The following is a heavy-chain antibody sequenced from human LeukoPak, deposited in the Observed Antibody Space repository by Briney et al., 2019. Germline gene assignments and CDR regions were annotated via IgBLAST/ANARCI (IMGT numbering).Heavy chain of an antibody. Sequence: GGSLSLSCAPSGFTFSSYAMSWVRQAPGKGLEWVSAISGSGVSTYYADSVKGRFTISRDNSKNTLYLQMNRLRAEDTAVYYCAKGYSNYFYSYYMDVWGKGTTVTVSS. D-gene: IGHD4-11*01. CDR3: AKGYSNYFYSYYMDV. J-gene: IGHJ6*03. V-gene: IGHV3-23*01. CDR1: GFTFSSYA. CDR2: ISGSGVST.